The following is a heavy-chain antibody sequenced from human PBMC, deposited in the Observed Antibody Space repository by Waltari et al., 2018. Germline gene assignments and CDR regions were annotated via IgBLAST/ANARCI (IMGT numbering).Heavy chain of an antibody. CDR3: AREFWGRGDGMDV. D-gene: IGHD3-16*01. Sequence: DVQLVESGGGLVQPGGSLTLSCAASGFTVSGYWMSWVRQAPGRGLEWVAKIKYDEREKVYVDSVKGRFTVFRDNAKNSVYLQMNSLSGDDTGLYYCAREFWGRGDGMDVWGQGTTVTVSS. CDR2: IKYDEREK. J-gene: IGHJ6*02. CDR1: GFTVSGYW. V-gene: IGHV3-7*04.